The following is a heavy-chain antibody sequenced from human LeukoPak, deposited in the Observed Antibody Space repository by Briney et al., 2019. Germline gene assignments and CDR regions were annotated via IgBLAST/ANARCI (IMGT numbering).Heavy chain of an antibody. D-gene: IGHD5-18*01. CDR1: GYSFTSYW. Sequence: AGESLKISCKGSGYSFTSYWIGWVRQMPGKGLEWMGIIYPGDSDTRYSPSFQGQVTISADKSINTAYLQRSSLKASDTAIYYCARRGSSYEFFDSWGQGTLVTVSS. V-gene: IGHV5-51*01. CDR2: IYPGDSDT. CDR3: ARRGSSYEFFDS. J-gene: IGHJ4*02.